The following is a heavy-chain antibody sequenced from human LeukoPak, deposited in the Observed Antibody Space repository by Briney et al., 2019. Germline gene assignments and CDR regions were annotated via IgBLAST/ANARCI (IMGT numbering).Heavy chain of an antibody. D-gene: IGHD3-3*01. Sequence: ASVKVSCKASGGTFSSYAISWVRQAPGQGLEWMGGIIPIFGTANYAQKFQGRVTMTEDTSTDTAYMELSSLRSEDTAVYYCATLRWGSMFFDYWGQGTLVTVSS. V-gene: IGHV1-69*06. CDR1: GGTFSSYA. J-gene: IGHJ4*02. CDR3: ATLRWGSMFFDY. CDR2: IIPIFGTA.